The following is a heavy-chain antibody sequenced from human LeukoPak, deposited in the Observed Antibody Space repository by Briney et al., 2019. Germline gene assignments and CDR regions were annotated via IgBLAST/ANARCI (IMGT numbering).Heavy chain of an antibody. V-gene: IGHV4-34*01. CDR1: GGGFRDFH. CDR2: ISHSGDT. CDR3: ARGSNSVAY. D-gene: IGHD4-23*01. Sequence: KPSETLSLTCAVYGGGFRDFHWSRIRPPPREGLEWVGEISHSGDTNYNPSLKSRVTISLGAAKNQFSLNLSSVTAADTAVYYCARGSNSVAYWGQGTLVTVSS. J-gene: IGHJ4*02.